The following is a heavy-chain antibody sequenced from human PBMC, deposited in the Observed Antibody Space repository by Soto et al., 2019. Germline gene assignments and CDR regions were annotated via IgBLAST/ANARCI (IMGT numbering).Heavy chain of an antibody. J-gene: IGHJ5*02. CDR3: ARKYSSGWYYDWFDP. Sequence: GASVKVSCKASGGTFSSYAISWVRQAPGQGLEWMGRIIPIFGTANYAQKFQGRVTITADESTSTAYMELSSLRSEDTAVYYCARKYSSGWYYDWFDPWGQGTLVTVSS. CDR2: IIPIFGTA. D-gene: IGHD6-19*01. CDR1: GGTFSSYA. V-gene: IGHV1-69*13.